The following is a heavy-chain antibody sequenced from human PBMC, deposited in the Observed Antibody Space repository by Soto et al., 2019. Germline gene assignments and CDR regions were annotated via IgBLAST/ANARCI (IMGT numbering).Heavy chain of an antibody. V-gene: IGHV1-18*01. J-gene: IGHJ4*02. CDR2: ISAHNGNT. CDR1: GYTFTSYG. CDR3: ARGRYGDY. Sequence: QVHLVQSGAEVKKPGASVKVSCKASGYTFTSYGITWVRQAPGQGLEWMGWISAHNGNTDYAQKPQGRVIVTRDTSTSTAYMELRSLRSDATAVYYCARGRYGDYWGQGAPVTVSS. D-gene: IGHD1-1*01.